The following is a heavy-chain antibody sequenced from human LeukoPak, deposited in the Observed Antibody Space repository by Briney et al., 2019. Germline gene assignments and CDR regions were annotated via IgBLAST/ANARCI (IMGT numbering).Heavy chain of an antibody. CDR2: ISGDESST. J-gene: IGHJ4*02. CDR3: ARGSTLDRGLVYY. D-gene: IGHD3-10*01. CDR1: GFTFSSYW. Sequence: GGSLRLSCAASGFTFSSYWMHWVRQAPGKGLVWVSRISGDESSTSYADSVKGRFTISRDNAKNTLFLQMNSLRAEDTAVYYCARGSTLDRGLVYYWGQGTLVTVSS. V-gene: IGHV3-74*01.